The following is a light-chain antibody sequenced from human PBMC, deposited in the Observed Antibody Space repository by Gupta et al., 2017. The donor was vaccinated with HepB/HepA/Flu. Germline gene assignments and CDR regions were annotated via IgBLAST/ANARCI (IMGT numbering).Light chain of an antibody. Sequence: EIVLTQSPGTLSMSPGERVTLSWRASQSVSSSYVDWYQQKPGQAPRLLIYSATRRATGIPDRFSGSGSGTGFTLSISRLEPEDFAVYCLHQDCGSPSFGQGTKVEIK. J-gene: IGKJ1*01. V-gene: IGKV3-20*01. CDR2: SAT. CDR3: HQDCGSPS. CDR1: QSVSSSY.